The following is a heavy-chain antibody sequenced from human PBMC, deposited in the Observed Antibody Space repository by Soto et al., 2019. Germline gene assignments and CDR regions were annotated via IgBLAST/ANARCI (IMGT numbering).Heavy chain of an antibody. CDR2: IMPTVDSA. CDR3: AVAAVREIMSQESSGMAV. D-gene: IGHD3-10*01. CDR1: GGTLSDYA. V-gene: IGHV1-69*01. J-gene: IGHJ6*02. Sequence: QVQLVQSGAEVKTPGSSVKVSCKASGGTLSDYAISWVRQAPGQGLEWMGGIMPTVDSAKYAQNVQGRLTSSADESTSTANRELSSLRSADTAGYYCAVAAVREIMSQESSGMAVWGQGTTVIFSS.